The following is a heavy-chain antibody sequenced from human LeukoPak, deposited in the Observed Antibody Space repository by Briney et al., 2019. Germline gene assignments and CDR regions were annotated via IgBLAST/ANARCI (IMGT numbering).Heavy chain of an antibody. D-gene: IGHD5-24*01. Sequence: NPSETLSHTCCVSCDHIRSHYCAWIRQTPGKGLEWIGHSYKSATTDYNPSINSRVTTSLDTSKKQFSLKMTAVTALDSAVYYCARGGEGYNDDAFEVWGLGTAVTVSS. CDR2: SYKSATT. V-gene: IGHV4-59*11. CDR3: ARGGEGYNDDAFEV. CDR1: CDHIRSHY. J-gene: IGHJ3*01.